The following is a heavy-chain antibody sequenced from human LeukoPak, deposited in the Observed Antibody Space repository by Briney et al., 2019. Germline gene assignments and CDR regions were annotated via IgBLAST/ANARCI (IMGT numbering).Heavy chain of an antibody. D-gene: IGHD5-24*01. CDR2: IASDGTKA. CDR1: GFTFSNHT. V-gene: IGHV3-30-3*01. J-gene: IGHJ6*02. Sequence: GGSLRLSCVASGFTFSNHTMHWVRQAPGKGLEWVAIIASDGTKAYYADSVKGRFSISRDNSKNTVDLQMNTLRTEDTAIYYCAKDRSQEAIYKGALDVWGQGTTVTVSS. CDR3: AKDRSQEAIYKGALDV.